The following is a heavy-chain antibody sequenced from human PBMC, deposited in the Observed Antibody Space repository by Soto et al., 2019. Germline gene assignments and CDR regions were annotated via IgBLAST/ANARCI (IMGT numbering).Heavy chain of an antibody. D-gene: IGHD6-19*01. CDR2: IGTAGDT. CDR3: ARDRPGIAVAGTHGMDV. Sequence: GGSLRLSCAASGFTFSSYDMHWVRQATGKGLEWVSAIGTAGDTYYPGSVKGRFTISRENAKNSLYLQMNSLRAEDTAVYYCARDRPGIAVAGTHGMDVWGQGTTVTVSS. CDR1: GFTFSSYD. V-gene: IGHV3-13*01. J-gene: IGHJ6*02.